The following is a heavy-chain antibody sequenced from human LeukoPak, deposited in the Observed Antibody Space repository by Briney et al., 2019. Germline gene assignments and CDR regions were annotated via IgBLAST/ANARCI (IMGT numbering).Heavy chain of an antibody. D-gene: IGHD2-15*01. CDR2: IRYDGSNK. CDR3: AKTGVVAATSPYYFDY. J-gene: IGHJ4*02. Sequence: PGGSLRLSCAASGFTFSSYGMHWVRQAPGKGLEWVAFIRYDGSNKYYADSVKGRFTISRDNSKNTLYLQMNSLRAEDTAVYYCAKTGVVAATSPYYFDYWGQGTLVTVSS. V-gene: IGHV3-30*02. CDR1: GFTFSSYG.